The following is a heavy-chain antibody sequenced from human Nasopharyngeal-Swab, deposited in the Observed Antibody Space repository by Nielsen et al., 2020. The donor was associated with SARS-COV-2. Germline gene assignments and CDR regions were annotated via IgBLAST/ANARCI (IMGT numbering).Heavy chain of an antibody. CDR2: ISAYNGNT. CDR1: GYTFISYG. Sequence: ASVKVSCKASGYTFISYGISWVRQAPGQGLEWMGWISAYNGNTKYAQKLQGRVTMTTDTSTSTAYMELRSLRSEDTAVYYCARTDGSGSYYDFDYWGQGTLVTVSS. J-gene: IGHJ4*02. CDR3: ARTDGSGSYYDFDY. D-gene: IGHD3-10*01. V-gene: IGHV1-18*01.